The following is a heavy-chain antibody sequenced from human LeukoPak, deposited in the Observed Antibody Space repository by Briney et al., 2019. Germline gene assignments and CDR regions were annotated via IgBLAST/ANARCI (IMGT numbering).Heavy chain of an antibody. CDR3: ARDRPYYDDPYYYYGMDV. D-gene: IGHD3-22*01. Sequence: ASVNVSCKASGYTFTGYHMHWVRQAPGQGLEWMGRINPNSGDTNYAQKFQGRVTMTRDTSISTAYMELSRLRSDDTAVYYCARDRPYYDDPYYYYGMDVWGQGTTVTVSS. V-gene: IGHV1-2*06. CDR2: INPNSGDT. CDR1: GYTFTGYH. J-gene: IGHJ6*02.